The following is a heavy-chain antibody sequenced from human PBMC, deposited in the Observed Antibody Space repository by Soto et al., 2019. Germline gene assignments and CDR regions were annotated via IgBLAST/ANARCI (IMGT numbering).Heavy chain of an antibody. CDR2: IYYSGST. V-gene: IGHV4-59*12. Sequence: SETLSLTCTVSGGSITRYYWSWIRQSPGKGLEWIGNIYYSGSTTYNSSLKSRVTISVDTSKHSCSLKLSSVTAADRAVYFCARDPNESSNPSHYYYGMDVWGQGTTVTVSS. CDR1: GGSITRYY. J-gene: IGHJ6*02. D-gene: IGHD4-4*01. CDR3: ARDPNESSNPSHYYYGMDV.